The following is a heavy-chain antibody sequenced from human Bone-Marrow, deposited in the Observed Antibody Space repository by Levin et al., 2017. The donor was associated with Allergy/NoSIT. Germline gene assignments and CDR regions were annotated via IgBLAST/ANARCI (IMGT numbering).Heavy chain of an antibody. CDR2: MSGSDDST. V-gene: IGHV3-23*01. CDR3: ARVYGYYYYYMDV. Sequence: GGSLRLSCAYSGFTFSSYAMTWVRQAPGKGLEWVSGMSGSDDSTYYADSVQGRFAISRDISNNTLYLQMNSLRAEDTATYFCARVYGYYYYYMDVWGRGTTVTVSS. D-gene: IGHD2/OR15-2a*01. CDR1: GFTFSSYA. J-gene: IGHJ6*03.